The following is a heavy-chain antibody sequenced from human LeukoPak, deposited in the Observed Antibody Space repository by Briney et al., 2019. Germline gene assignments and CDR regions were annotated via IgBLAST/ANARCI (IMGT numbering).Heavy chain of an antibody. V-gene: IGHV3-23*01. Sequence: PGGSLRLSCAASGFTFSSYAMSWVRQAPGKGLEWVSAISGSGGSTYYADSVKGRFTISRDNAKNSLYLQMNSLRAEDTAVYYCARDCTSSMSCPEMDFWGKGTTVTVSS. CDR1: GFTFSSYA. J-gene: IGHJ6*04. CDR3: ARDCTSSMSCPEMDF. D-gene: IGHD2-2*01. CDR2: ISGSGGST.